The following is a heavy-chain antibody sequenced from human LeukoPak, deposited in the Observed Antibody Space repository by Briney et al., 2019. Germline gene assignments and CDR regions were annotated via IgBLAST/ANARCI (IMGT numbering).Heavy chain of an antibody. CDR3: ARARCISTSCYDRSFDY. CDR2: IIPILGIA. Sequence: ASVKVSCKVSGGTFSSYAISWVREAPGQGLEWMGRIIPILGIANYAQKLQGRVTITADKSTSTAYMELSSLRSEDTAVYYCARARCISTSCYDRSFDYWGQGTLVTVSS. CDR1: GGTFSSYA. J-gene: IGHJ4*02. V-gene: IGHV1-69*04. D-gene: IGHD2-2*01.